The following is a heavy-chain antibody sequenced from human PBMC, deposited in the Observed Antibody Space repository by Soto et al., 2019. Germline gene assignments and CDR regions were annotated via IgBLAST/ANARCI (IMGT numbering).Heavy chain of an antibody. J-gene: IGHJ6*02. V-gene: IGHV3-73*01. CDR2: IRSKANSYAT. CDR1: GFTFSGSA. D-gene: IGHD3-3*01. Sequence: GGSLRLSCAASGFTFSGSAMHWVRQASGKGLEWVGRIRSKANSYATAYAASVKGRFTISRDDSKNTAFLQMNSLKTEDTAVYYCARDKGITIFGVVYYYGMDVWGQGTTVTVSS. CDR3: ARDKGITIFGVVYYYGMDV.